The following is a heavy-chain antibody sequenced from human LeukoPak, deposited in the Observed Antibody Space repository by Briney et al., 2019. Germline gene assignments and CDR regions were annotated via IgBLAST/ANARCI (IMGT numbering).Heavy chain of an antibody. CDR1: EFSVGSNY. CDR2: IYSGGST. CDR3: ARAAYSSTWYSRYFDL. Sequence: GGSLRLSCAASEFSVGSNYMTWVRQAPGKGLEWVSLIYSGGSTYYADSVKGRFTISRDNSKNTLYLQMNSLRAGDTAVYYCARAAYSSTWYSRYFDLWGRGTLVTVSS. V-gene: IGHV3-66*01. D-gene: IGHD6-13*01. J-gene: IGHJ2*01.